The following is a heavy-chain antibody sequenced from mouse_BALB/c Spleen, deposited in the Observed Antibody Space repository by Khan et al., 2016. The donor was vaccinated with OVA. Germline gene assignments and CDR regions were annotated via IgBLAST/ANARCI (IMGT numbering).Heavy chain of an antibody. Sequence: EVELVESGGGLVQPGGSRKLSCAASGFTFSRFGMHWVRQAPEKGLVWVAYISSGSRSIYYADTVKGRFTISRDNPKNTLFLQMTSLRSEDTAMYYCARDSNFDYWGQGTTLTVSS. CDR1: GFTFSRFG. CDR3: ARDSNFDY. CDR2: ISSGSRSI. J-gene: IGHJ2*01. V-gene: IGHV5-17*02.